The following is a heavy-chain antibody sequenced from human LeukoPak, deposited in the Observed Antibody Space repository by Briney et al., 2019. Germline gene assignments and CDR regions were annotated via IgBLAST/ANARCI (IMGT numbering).Heavy chain of an antibody. J-gene: IGHJ4*01. CDR1: GYSFTAYY. CDR3: ASAVNSRDSSC. Sequence: ASVKVSCKASGYSFTAYYMHWVRQAPGQGLEWTGWISPNSGGTHYAQKFQGRVTMTTDTTIATAYLELRRLTSDDTATYYCASAVNSRDSSCWGQGTRVTVSS. V-gene: IGHV1-2*02. CDR2: ISPNSGGT. D-gene: IGHD6-13*01.